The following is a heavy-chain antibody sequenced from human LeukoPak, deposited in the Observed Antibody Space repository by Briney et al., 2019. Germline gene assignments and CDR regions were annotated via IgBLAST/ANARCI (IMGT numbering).Heavy chain of an antibody. Sequence: PSETLSLTCTVSGGSISSSSYYWGWIRQPPGKGLEWIGSIYYSGSTYYNPSLKSRVTISVDTSKNQFSLKLSSVTAADTAVYYCARHDYGDYEDAFDIWGQGTIVTVSS. J-gene: IGHJ3*02. CDR1: GGSISSSSYY. V-gene: IGHV4-39*01. CDR3: ARHDYGDYEDAFDI. CDR2: IYYSGST. D-gene: IGHD4-17*01.